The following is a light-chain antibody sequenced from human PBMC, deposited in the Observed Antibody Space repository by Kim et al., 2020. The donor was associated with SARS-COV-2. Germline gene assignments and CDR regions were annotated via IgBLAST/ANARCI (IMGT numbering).Light chain of an antibody. CDR3: QQYHSIPYS. J-gene: IGKJ2*03. CDR2: WAS. V-gene: IGKV4-1*01. CDR1: HTVLYSPNNKNY. Sequence: RATINCKSSHTVLYSPNNKNYLAWYQQTPGQPPKRLIYWASTRELGVPDRFSGSGSGTDFTLTISSLQAEDVAVYFCQQYHSIPYSFGQGTKLEI.